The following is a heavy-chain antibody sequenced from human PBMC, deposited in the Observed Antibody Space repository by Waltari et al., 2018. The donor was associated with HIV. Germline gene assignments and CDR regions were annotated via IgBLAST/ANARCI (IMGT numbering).Heavy chain of an antibody. CDR3: ARQDSSGGNYYYGMDV. CDR1: GFTCSSYS. V-gene: IGHV3-21*01. J-gene: IGHJ6*02. CDR2: ISSSSIYI. Sequence: EVQLVESGGGLVKPGGSLRLSCAASGFTCSSYSMNGVRQAPGKGLEWVSSISSSSIYISYADAVKGRFTISRDNAKNSLYLQMNSLRAEDTAVYYCARQDSSGGNYYYGMDVWGQGTTVTVSS. D-gene: IGHD3-22*01.